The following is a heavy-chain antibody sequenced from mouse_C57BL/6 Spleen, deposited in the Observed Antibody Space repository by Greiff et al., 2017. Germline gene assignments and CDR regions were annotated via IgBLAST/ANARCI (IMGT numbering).Heavy chain of an antibody. J-gene: IGHJ2*01. CDR1: GYAFSSSW. Sequence: QVQLQQSGPELVKPGASVKISCKASGYAFSSSWMNWVKQRPGKGLEWIGRLYPGDGDTNYNGKFKGKATLTADKSSSTAYMQLSSLTSEDSAVYFCEREGGYYFEDRGQGTTRTVAS. V-gene: IGHV1-82*01. CDR2: LYPGDGDT. CDR3: EREGGYYFED.